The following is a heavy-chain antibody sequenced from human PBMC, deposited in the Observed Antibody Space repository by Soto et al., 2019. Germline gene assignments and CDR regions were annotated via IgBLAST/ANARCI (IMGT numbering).Heavy chain of an antibody. J-gene: IGHJ4*02. V-gene: IGHV4-31*11. CDR2: ISYSGST. Sequence: SETLSLTCAVSGGSISSGGYYWSWIRQHPGKGLEWIGYISYSGSTYYNPSLESRVTISVDTSKNQFSLKLSSVTAADTAVYYCARDALSRDSIWGQGTLVTVSS. D-gene: IGHD3-22*01. CDR3: ARDALSRDSI. CDR1: GGSISSGGYY.